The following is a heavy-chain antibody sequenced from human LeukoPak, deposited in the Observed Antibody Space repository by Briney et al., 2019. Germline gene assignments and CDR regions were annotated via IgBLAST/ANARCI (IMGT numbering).Heavy chain of an antibody. J-gene: IGHJ6*03. CDR3: ATGGGWEPISGVVTHIDV. CDR2: IDNDGEVI. D-gene: IGHD3-3*01. CDR1: GFMFRGYW. Sequence: PGGSLRLSCAASGFMFRGYWMHWVRPAPEKGLEVVSRIDNDGEVIMYAESEKGRLTTSRDNAKNTLYLQMSSLRVEDTAVYYCATGGGWEPISGVVTHIDVWGKGTTVTVSS. V-gene: IGHV3-74*03.